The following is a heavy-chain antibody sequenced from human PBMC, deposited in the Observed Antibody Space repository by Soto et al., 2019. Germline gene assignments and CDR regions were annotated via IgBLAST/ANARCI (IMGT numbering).Heavy chain of an antibody. Sequence: GXSVKVACKASGGPFISYAISWVRQAPGQGLEWMGGIIPIFGTANYAQKFQGRVTITADKSTSTAYMELSSLRSEDTAVYYCAVPNRRSSSSRYGMDVWGQGTTVTVSS. V-gene: IGHV1-69*06. J-gene: IGHJ6*02. CDR3: AVPNRRSSSSRYGMDV. CDR1: GGPFISYA. D-gene: IGHD6-6*01. CDR2: IIPIFGTA.